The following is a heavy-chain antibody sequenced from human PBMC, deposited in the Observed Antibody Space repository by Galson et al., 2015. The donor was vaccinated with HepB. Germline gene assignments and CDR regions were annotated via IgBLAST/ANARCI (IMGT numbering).Heavy chain of an antibody. CDR3: AIDCYNTSWDNPFDS. D-gene: IGHD2/OR15-2a*01. V-gene: IGHV3-7*03. J-gene: IGHJ4*02. CDR2: IKQNGSEE. Sequence: SLRLSCATPGFTFRAYWMNWVRQAPGKGLEWVANIKQNGSEEYYVDSVKGRFTISRDNVNNSLYLQMSSLEVEDTAVYYCAIDCYNTSWDNPFDSWGRGTLVTVSS. CDR1: GFTFRAYW.